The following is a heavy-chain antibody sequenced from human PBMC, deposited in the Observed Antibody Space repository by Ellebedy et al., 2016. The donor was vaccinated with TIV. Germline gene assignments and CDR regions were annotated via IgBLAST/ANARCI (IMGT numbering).Heavy chain of an antibody. Sequence: ESLKISCAASGFTFSSYSMNWVRQAPGKGLEWIGSIYYSGSTYYNPSLKSRVTISVDTSKNQFSLKLSSVTAADTAVYYCARQRPGYAGKEYYLDYWGQGTLVTVSS. CDR1: GFTFSSYSMN. CDR3: ARQRPGYAGKEYYLDY. CDR2: IYYSGST. J-gene: IGHJ4*02. D-gene: IGHD2-8*01. V-gene: IGHV4-39*01.